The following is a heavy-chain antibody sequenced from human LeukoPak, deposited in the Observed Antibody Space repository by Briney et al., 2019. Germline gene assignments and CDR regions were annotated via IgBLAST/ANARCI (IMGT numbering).Heavy chain of an antibody. Sequence: PGGTLRLSCAASGFAFRTYSMHWVRQAPGEGLEWLAVITYDGNVKYYADSVKGRFTVSRDNSKKTLFLQMISLRHEDTAIYYCAREERKGAAYYLDAWGQGTLVTVSS. CDR3: AREERKGAAYYLDA. CDR1: GFAFRTYS. D-gene: IGHD1-26*01. J-gene: IGHJ4*02. CDR2: ITYDGNVK. V-gene: IGHV3-30-3*01.